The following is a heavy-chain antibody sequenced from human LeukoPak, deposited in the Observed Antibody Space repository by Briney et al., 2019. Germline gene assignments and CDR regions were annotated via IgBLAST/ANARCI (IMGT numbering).Heavy chain of an antibody. J-gene: IGHJ3*02. D-gene: IGHD1-26*01. Sequence: GGSLRLSCAASGFTFSSYAMHWVRQAPGKGLEWVAVISYDGSNKYYADSVKGRFTISRDNSKNTLYLQMNSLRAEDTAVYYCASQKSGSRLAPFDIWGQGTRVTVSS. CDR2: ISYDGSNK. CDR1: GFTFSSYA. V-gene: IGHV3-30-3*01. CDR3: ASQKSGSRLAPFDI.